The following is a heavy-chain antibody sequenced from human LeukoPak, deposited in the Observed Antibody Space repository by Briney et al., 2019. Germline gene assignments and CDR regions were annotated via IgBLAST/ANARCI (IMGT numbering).Heavy chain of an antibody. D-gene: IGHD2-2*01. J-gene: IGHJ4*02. CDR1: GFTFSSHG. CDR3: AKDLVDIVVVPAAH. V-gene: IGHV3-30*02. Sequence: PGGSLRLSCAASGFTFSSHGMHWVRQAPGKGLEWVAFIRYDGSNKYYADSVKGRFTISRDNSKNTLYLQMNSLRAEDTAVYYCAKDLVDIVVVPAAHWGQGTLVTVSS. CDR2: IRYDGSNK.